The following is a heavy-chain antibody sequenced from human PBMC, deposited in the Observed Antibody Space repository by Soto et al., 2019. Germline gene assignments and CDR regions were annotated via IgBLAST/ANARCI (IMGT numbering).Heavy chain of an antibody. CDR3: ARDMTSGTNDY. J-gene: IGHJ4*02. Sequence: GGSLRLSCVASGFTFSIYSMNWVRQAPGKGLEWVSSISRSSSFIYYTDSVKGRFTISRDNAENSLYLQMNSLRAEDTAVYYCARDMTSGTNDYWGQGALVTVPQ. D-gene: IGHD1-7*01. CDR2: ISRSSSFI. V-gene: IGHV3-21*01. CDR1: GFTFSIYS.